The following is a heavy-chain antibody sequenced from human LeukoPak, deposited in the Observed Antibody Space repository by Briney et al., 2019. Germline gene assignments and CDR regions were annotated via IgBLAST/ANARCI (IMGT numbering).Heavy chain of an antibody. V-gene: IGHV1-18*01. Sequence: SVKVSCKASGGTFSSYAISWVRQAPGQGLEWMGWISAYNGNANYAQKLQGRVTMTTDTSTSTAYMELRSPRSDDTAVYYCARELYSPGYFHHWGQGTLVTVSS. D-gene: IGHD6-13*01. J-gene: IGHJ1*01. CDR1: GGTFSSYA. CDR3: ARELYSPGYFHH. CDR2: ISAYNGNA.